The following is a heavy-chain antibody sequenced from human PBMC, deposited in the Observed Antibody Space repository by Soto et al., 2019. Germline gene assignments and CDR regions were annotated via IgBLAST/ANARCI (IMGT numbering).Heavy chain of an antibody. CDR1: GFTFSSYA. CDR2: ISGSGGST. J-gene: IGHJ6*02. V-gene: IGHV3-23*01. CDR3: ARYSSAPYYGMDV. D-gene: IGHD2-15*01. Sequence: GGSLRLSCAASGFTFSSYAVSWVRQAPGKGLEWVSAISGSGGSTYYADSVKGRFTISRDNAKNSLYLQMNSLRAEDTAVYYCARYSSAPYYGMDVWGQGTTVTVSS.